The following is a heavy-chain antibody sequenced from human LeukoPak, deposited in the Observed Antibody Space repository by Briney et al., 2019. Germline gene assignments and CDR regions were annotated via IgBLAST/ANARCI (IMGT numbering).Heavy chain of an antibody. V-gene: IGHV4-59*12. CDR2: IYYSGST. Sequence: SETLSLTCTVSGGSISGYYWSWIRQPPGKGLEWIGYIYYSGSTDYNPSLKSRVTISVDTSKNHFSLKLSSVTAADTAVYYCARDRERYCSGGRCYGDLNWFDPWGQGTLITISS. J-gene: IGHJ5*02. CDR3: ARDRERYCSGGRCYGDLNWFDP. CDR1: GGSISGYY. D-gene: IGHD2-15*01.